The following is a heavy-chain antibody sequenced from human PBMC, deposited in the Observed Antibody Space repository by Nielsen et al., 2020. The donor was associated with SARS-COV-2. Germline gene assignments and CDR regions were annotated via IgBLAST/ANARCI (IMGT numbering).Heavy chain of an antibody. D-gene: IGHD5-18*01. Sequence: GESLKISCAGSGFTFSSYSMNWVRQAPGKGLEWVSSISSSSSYIYYADSVKGRFTISRDNAKNSLYLQMNSLRAEDTAVYYCAREYSYGYHYWGQGTLVTVSS. CDR2: ISSSSSYI. CDR1: GFTFSSYS. V-gene: IGHV3-21*01. J-gene: IGHJ4*02. CDR3: AREYSYGYHY.